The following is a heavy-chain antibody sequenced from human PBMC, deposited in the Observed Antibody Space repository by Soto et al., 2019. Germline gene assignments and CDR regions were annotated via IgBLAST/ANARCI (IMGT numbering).Heavy chain of an antibody. Sequence: PSETLSLTCTVSGGSISSYYWSWIRQPPGKGLEWIGYIYYSGSTNYNPSLKSRVTISVDTSKNQFSLKLSSVTAAATAVYYCASQHGDYFDFWGQGTLVTVSS. D-gene: IGHD4-17*01. V-gene: IGHV4-59*08. CDR3: ASQHGDYFDF. CDR2: IYYSGST. CDR1: GGSISSYY. J-gene: IGHJ4*02.